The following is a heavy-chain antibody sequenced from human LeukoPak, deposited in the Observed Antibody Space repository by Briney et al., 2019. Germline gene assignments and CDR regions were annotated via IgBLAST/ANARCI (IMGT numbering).Heavy chain of an antibody. Sequence: GASVKVSCKASGGTFSSYAISWVRQAPGQRLEWMGWINAGNGNTKYSQKFQGRVTITRDTSASTAYMELSSLRSEDTAVYYCARGFDYYDSSTPLDYWGQGTLVTVSS. CDR2: INAGNGNT. D-gene: IGHD3-22*01. CDR3: ARGFDYYDSSTPLDY. J-gene: IGHJ4*02. V-gene: IGHV1-3*01. CDR1: GGTFSSYA.